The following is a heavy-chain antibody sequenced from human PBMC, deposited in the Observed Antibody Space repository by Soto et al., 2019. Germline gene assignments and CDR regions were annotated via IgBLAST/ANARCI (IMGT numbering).Heavy chain of an antibody. CDR1: GDSISRGFYY. V-gene: IGHV4-61*01. CDR2: IYYSGST. Sequence: PSETLSLTCTVSGDSISRGFYYWSWIRQPPGKGLEWIGYIYYSGSTNYNPSLKSRVTISVDTSKNQFSLKLSSVTAADTAVYYCARGDSSGWWNHWGQGTLVTVSS. J-gene: IGHJ5*02. D-gene: IGHD6-19*01. CDR3: ARGDSSGWWNH.